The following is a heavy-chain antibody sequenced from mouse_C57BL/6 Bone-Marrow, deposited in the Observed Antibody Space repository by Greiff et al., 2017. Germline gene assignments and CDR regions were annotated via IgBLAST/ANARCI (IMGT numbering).Heavy chain of an antibody. Sequence: VQLQQSGAELVRPGASVKLSCKASGYTFTDYYINWVKQRPGQGLEWIARIYPGSGNTYYNEKFKGKATLTAEKSSSTAYMQLSSLTSEDSAVYFCARGEVYDGYYGFAYWGQGTLVTVSA. CDR3: ARGEVYDGYYGFAY. CDR1: GYTFTDYY. CDR2: IYPGSGNT. V-gene: IGHV1-76*01. D-gene: IGHD2-3*01. J-gene: IGHJ3*01.